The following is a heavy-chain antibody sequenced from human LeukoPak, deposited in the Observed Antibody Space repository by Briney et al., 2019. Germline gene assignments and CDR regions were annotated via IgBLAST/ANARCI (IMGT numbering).Heavy chain of an antibody. CDR1: GGSISSSSYY. J-gene: IGHJ5*02. CDR2: IYYSGST. CDR3: ARNWDYGNWFDP. D-gene: IGHD4-17*01. V-gene: IGHV4-39*07. Sequence: PSETLSLTCTVSGGSISSSSYYWGWIRQPPGKGLEWIGSIYYSGSTYYNPSLKSRVTISVDTSKDQFSLKLSSVTAADTAVYYCARNWDYGNWFDPWGRGTLVTVSS.